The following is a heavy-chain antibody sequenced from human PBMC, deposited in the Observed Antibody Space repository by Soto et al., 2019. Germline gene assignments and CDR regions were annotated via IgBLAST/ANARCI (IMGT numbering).Heavy chain of an antibody. D-gene: IGHD1-26*01. CDR3: ARNKVVGPTSLDY. J-gene: IGHJ4*02. CDR1: GFTFSTYW. CDR2: IREDGSEK. Sequence: GGSLRLSCVVSGFTFSTYWMSWVRQAPGKGLEWVANIREDGSEKYYLYSGKGRFTIYRDNAKNSLYLQINSLRAEDAAVYYCARNKVVGPTSLDYWGQGTLVTVSS. V-gene: IGHV3-7*03.